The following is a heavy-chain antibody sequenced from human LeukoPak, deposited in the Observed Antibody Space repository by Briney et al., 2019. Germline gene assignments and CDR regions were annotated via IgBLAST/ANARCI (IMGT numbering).Heavy chain of an antibody. J-gene: IGHJ4*02. V-gene: IGHV3-48*01. D-gene: IGHD4-17*01. CDR1: GFTFSNYH. Sequence: GGSLRLSCAVSGFTFSNYHMTWVRQAPGKGLDWVSYISSSSGTIYYADSVKGRFTISRDNAKNSLYLQMSSLRAEDTAVYYCARETTGIDYWGQGTLVTVSS. CDR2: ISSSSGTI. CDR3: ARETTGIDY.